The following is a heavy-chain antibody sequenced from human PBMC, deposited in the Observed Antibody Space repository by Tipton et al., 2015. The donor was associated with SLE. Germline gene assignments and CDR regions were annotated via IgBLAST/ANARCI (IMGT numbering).Heavy chain of an antibody. D-gene: IGHD6-19*01. Sequence: TLSLTCTVPGGSISRHYWSWIRQPPGKGLEWIGYIYTSGSTNYNPSLKSRVTISVDTSKNQFSLKLSSVTAADTAVYYCARVRQWLPTIWGQGTMVTVSS. CDR2: IYTSGST. CDR1: GGSISRHY. J-gene: IGHJ3*02. CDR3: ARVRQWLPTI. V-gene: IGHV4-4*09.